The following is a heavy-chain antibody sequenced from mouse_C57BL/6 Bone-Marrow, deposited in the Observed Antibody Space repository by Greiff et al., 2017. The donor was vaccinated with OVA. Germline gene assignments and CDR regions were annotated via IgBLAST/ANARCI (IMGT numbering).Heavy chain of an antibody. J-gene: IGHJ2*02. CDR2: IAPSDSYI. CDR1: GYTFTNYW. V-gene: IGHV1-59*01. CDR3: AHYGSRLYLHY. D-gene: IGHD1-1*01. Sequence: QVQLQQPGAELVRPGTSVKLSCKASGYTFTNYWMHWVKQRPGQGLEWIGVIAPSDSYINYNQKFKGRATLTVDTSSSTAYMHLSSLTSEDSAVYYCAHYGSRLYLHYWGQGPSLPVSS.